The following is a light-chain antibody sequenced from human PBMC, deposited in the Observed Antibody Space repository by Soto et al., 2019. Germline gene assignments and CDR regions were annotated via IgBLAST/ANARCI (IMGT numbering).Light chain of an antibody. V-gene: IGLV2-14*01. CDR3: SSYTSSSTRV. CDR1: SSDVGGYNY. Sequence: QPASVSGSPGQSITISCTGTSSDVGGYNYVSWYQQHPGKAPKLMIYEVSNRPSGVSNRFSGSKSGNTASLTISGLQAEDEADYYCSSYTSSSTRVFGGGTKLTVL. J-gene: IGLJ3*02. CDR2: EVS.